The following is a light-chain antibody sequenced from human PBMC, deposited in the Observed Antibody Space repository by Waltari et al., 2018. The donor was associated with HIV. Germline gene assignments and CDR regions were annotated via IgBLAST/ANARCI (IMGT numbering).Light chain of an antibody. CDR1: QSVSSSY. CDR2: GAS. CDR3: QQYSSSPIT. Sequence: VLTQSPGTLSLSPGHRATLSCRASQSVSSSYVAWYQQRPGQAPRLIIYGASSSASGIPDRFSGSGSGTDFALTISSLEPEDFAVYYCQQYSSSPITFGGGTKVEIK. V-gene: IGKV3-20*01. J-gene: IGKJ4*01.